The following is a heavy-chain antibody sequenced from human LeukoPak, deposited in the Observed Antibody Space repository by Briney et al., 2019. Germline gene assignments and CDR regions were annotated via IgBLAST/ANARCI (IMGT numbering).Heavy chain of an antibody. CDR3: VKFGTRTRGYFDY. CDR2: INHSGST. J-gene: IGHJ4*02. CDR1: GGSFSGYY. V-gene: IGHV4-34*01. D-gene: IGHD3/OR15-3a*01. Sequence: SETLSLTCAVYGGSFSGYYWSWIRQPPGKGLEWIGEINHSGSTNYNPPLKSRVTISVDTSKNQFSLKLSSVTAADTAVYYCVKFGTRTRGYFDYWGQGTLVTVSS.